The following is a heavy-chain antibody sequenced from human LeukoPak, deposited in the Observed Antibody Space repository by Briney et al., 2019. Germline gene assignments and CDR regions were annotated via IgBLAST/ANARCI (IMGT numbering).Heavy chain of an antibody. CDR3: ARRSGVRWELLRRGKYYFDY. V-gene: IGHV4-59*12. J-gene: IGHJ4*02. D-gene: IGHD1-26*01. CDR1: GGSINSYY. Sequence: SETLSLTCTVSGGSINSYYWSWIRQPPGKGLEWIGYIYYSGSTNYNPSLKSRVTISVDTSKNQFSLKLSSVTAADTAVYYCARRSGVRWELLRRGKYYFDYWGQGTLVTVSS. CDR2: IYYSGST.